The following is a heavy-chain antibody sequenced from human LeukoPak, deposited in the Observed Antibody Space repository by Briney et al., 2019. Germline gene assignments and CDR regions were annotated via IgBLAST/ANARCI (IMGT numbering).Heavy chain of an antibody. V-gene: IGHV4-59*01. CDR1: GGSISSNY. J-gene: IGHJ6*03. CDR3: ARQKRILDCSSTSCYRQKQHHDYYYMDV. Sequence: SETLSLTCTVSGGSISSNYWSWIRQPPGKGLEWIGYIYYSGTTNYNPSLKSRVTISIDTSKNKLSLQLSSLTAADTAVYYCARQKRILDCSSTSCYRQKQHHDYYYMDVWGKGTTVTVSS. CDR2: IYYSGTT. D-gene: IGHD2-2*01.